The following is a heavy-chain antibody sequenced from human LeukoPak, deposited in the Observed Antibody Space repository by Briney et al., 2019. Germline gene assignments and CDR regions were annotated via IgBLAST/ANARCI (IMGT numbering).Heavy chain of an antibody. D-gene: IGHD4-17*01. V-gene: IGHV3-74*01. Sequence: GGSLTLSCAASGFTFSSFWMHWVRQAPGKGLVWVSRVNGDGSSTTYADSVKGRFTISRDSAKNTVYLQINSLRAEDTAVYYCARPQHGDLYAFDIWGHGTMVTVSS. CDR1: GFTFSSFW. CDR3: ARPQHGDLYAFDI. CDR2: VNGDGSST. J-gene: IGHJ3*02.